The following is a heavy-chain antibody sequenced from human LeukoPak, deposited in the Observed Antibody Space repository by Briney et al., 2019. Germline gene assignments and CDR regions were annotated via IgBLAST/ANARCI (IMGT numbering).Heavy chain of an antibody. CDR3: ATSGWYSMTTDY. CDR1: GYTFTSCD. CDR2: MNPNSGNT. J-gene: IGHJ4*02. D-gene: IGHD6-19*01. Sequence: ASVKVSCKASGYTFTSCDINWVRQATGQGLEWMGWMNPNSGNTGYAQKFQGRVTMTRNTSISTAYMELSSLRSEDTAVYYCATSGWYSMTTDYWGQGTLVTVSS. V-gene: IGHV1-8*01.